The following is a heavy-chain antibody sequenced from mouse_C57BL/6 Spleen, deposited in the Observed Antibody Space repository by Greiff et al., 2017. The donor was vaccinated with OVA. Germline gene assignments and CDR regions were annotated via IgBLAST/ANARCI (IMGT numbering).Heavy chain of an antibody. CDR2: IYPGSGNT. Sequence: QVQLKQSGAELVRPGASVKLSCKASGYTFTDYYINWVKQRPGQGLEWIARIYPGSGNTYYNEKFKGKATLTAEKSSSTAYMQLSSLTSEDSAVYFCARTGDYDEGDYFDYWGQGTTLTVSS. D-gene: IGHD2-4*01. J-gene: IGHJ2*01. V-gene: IGHV1-76*01. CDR1: GYTFTDYY. CDR3: ARTGDYDEGDYFDY.